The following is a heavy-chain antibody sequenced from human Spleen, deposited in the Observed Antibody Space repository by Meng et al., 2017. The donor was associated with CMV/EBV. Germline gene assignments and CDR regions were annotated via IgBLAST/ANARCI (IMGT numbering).Heavy chain of an antibody. CDR3: ARVLTIFGVVIIPDWFDP. CDR1: GDSVSSGSYY. CDR2: IYYSGST. Sequence: SETLSLTCTVSGDSVSSGSYYWSWIRQPPGKGLEWIGYIYYSGSTYYNLSLKSRVTISVDTSKNQFSLKLSSVTAADTAVYYCARVLTIFGVVIIPDWFDPWGQGTLVTVSS. J-gene: IGHJ5*02. V-gene: IGHV4-30-4*08. D-gene: IGHD3-3*01.